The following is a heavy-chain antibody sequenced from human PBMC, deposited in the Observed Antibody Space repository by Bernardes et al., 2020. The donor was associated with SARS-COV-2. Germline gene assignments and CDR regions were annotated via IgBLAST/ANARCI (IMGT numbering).Heavy chain of an antibody. D-gene: IGHD6-19*01. CDR3: ARADFSGWDPDYGLDV. V-gene: IGHV3-64*02. CDR1: GFTFHSPA. CDR2: ISSGGVST. Sequence: VGSLILSCIASGFTFHSPAMHWVRQAPGQGLKYVAGISSGGVSTTYADSVKGRVTISRDNFKNTLYLQMGSLRPEDTAVYYCARADFSGWDPDYGLDVWGQGTTVTVSS. J-gene: IGHJ6*02.